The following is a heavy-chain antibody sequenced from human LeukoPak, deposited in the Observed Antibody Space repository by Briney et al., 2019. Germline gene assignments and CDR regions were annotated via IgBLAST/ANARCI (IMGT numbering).Heavy chain of an antibody. CDR1: GGTFSSYA. CDR3: ARDRIDYYDSSGSFFDY. D-gene: IGHD3-22*01. CDR2: IIPILGIA. V-gene: IGHV1-69*04. Sequence: SVKVSCKASGGTFSSYAISWVRQAPGQGLEWMGRIIPILGIANYAQKFQGRVTITADKSTSTAYMELSSLRSEDTAVYYCARDRIDYYDSSGSFFDYWGQGTLVTVSS. J-gene: IGHJ4*02.